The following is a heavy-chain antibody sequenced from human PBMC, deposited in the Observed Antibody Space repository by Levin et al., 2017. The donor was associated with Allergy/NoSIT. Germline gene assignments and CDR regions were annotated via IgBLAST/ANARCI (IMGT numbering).Heavy chain of an antibody. J-gene: IGHJ5*02. D-gene: IGHD6-13*01. CDR3: ARDSSSSWYEGSNWFDP. Sequence: SVKVSCKASGGTFSSYAISWVRQAPGQGLEWMGGIIPIFGTANYAQKFQGRVTITADESTSTAYMELSSLRSEDTAVYYCARDSSSSWYEGSNWFDPWGQGTLVTVSS. CDR2: IIPIFGTA. V-gene: IGHV1-69*13. CDR1: GGTFSSYA.